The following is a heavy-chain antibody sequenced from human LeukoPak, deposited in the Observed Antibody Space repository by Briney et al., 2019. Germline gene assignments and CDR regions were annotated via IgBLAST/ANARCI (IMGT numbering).Heavy chain of an antibody. CDR2: IYTSGNT. Sequence: PSETLSLTCTVSGGSISSGGYYWSWIRQPAGKGLEWIGRIYTSGNTNYNPSLKSRVSMSVDASKNQLFLKLTSVTAADTAVYYCARVGSGWYWYFDLWGRGTLVTVSS. CDR1: GGSISSGGYY. V-gene: IGHV4-61*02. CDR3: ARVGSGWYWYFDL. J-gene: IGHJ2*01. D-gene: IGHD6-19*01.